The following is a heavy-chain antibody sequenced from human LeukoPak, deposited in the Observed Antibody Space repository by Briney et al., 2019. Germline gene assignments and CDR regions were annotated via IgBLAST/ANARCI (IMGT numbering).Heavy chain of an antibody. CDR1: GGSINSYY. CDR3: ARVGGYNLPFGY. D-gene: IGHD5-24*01. CDR2: IYYSGST. J-gene: IGHJ4*02. Sequence: PSETLSLTCTVSGGSINSYYWSWIRQPPGKGLEWIGYIYYSGSTNYNPSLKTRVTISVDTSKNQFSLELSSVTASDTAVYYCARVGGYNLPFGYWGQGTLVTVSS. V-gene: IGHV4-59*12.